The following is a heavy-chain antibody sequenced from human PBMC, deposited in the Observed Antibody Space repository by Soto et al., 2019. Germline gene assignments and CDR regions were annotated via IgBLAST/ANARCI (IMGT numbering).Heavy chain of an antibody. D-gene: IGHD5-12*01. V-gene: IGHV4-59*01. J-gene: IGHJ3*02. CDR1: GGSISSYY. Sequence: SETLSLTCTVSGGSISSYYWSWIQQPPGRGLEWIGYIYYSGSTNYNPSLKSRVTISVDTSKNQFSLKLSSVTAADTAVYYCARDNVEMATPDAFDIWGQGTMVTVSS. CDR3: ARDNVEMATPDAFDI. CDR2: IYYSGST.